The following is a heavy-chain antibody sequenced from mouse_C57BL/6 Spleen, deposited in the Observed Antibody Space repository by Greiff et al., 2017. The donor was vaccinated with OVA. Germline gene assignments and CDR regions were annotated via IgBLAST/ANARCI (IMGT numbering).Heavy chain of an antibody. CDR1: GFTFTDYY. Sequence: EVKVVESGGGLVQPGGSLSLSCAASGFTFTDYYMSWVRQPPGKALEWLGFIRNKANGYTTEYSASVKGRFTISRDNSQSILYLQMNALRAEDSATYYCARYDWGFAYWGQGTLVTVSA. D-gene: IGHD4-1*01. J-gene: IGHJ3*01. V-gene: IGHV7-3*01. CDR2: IRNKANGYTT. CDR3: ARYDWGFAY.